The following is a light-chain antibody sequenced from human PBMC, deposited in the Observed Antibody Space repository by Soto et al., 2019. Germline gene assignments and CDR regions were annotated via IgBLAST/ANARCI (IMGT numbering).Light chain of an antibody. J-gene: IGLJ3*02. Sequence: QSALTQPRSVSGSPGQSVTIFCTGTTNDVGGYNYVSWYQQHPVKAPKLMIFDVNKRPSGVPDRFSGSKSGNTASLTISGLQAEDEGDYYCCSYAGTYTPNWVFGGGTKLTLL. CDR1: TNDVGGYNY. V-gene: IGLV2-11*01. CDR2: DVN. CDR3: CSYAGTYTPNWV.